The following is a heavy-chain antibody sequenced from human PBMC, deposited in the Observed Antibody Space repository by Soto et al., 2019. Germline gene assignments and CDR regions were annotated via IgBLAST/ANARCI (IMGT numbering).Heavy chain of an antibody. CDR1: GFTFTRYS. D-gene: IGHD5-12*01. Sequence: GGSLRLSCAASGFTFTRYSMNWVRQAPGKGLEWVSSISSTTNYIYYADSMKGRFTVSRDNAKNSVYLEMDSLSAEDTAVYYCARVSLRGYSGGTQLGLFDPWGQGTLVTVSS. V-gene: IGHV3-21*04. J-gene: IGHJ5*02. CDR2: ISSTTNYI. CDR3: ARVSLRGYSGGTQLGLFDP.